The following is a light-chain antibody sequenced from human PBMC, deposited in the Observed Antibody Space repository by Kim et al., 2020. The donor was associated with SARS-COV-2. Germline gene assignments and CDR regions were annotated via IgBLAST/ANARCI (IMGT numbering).Light chain of an antibody. Sequence: QSVLTQPPSTSGTPGQRVTISCSGSSSNVGLHFVNWYQQLPGTAPKVLIYNDNQRPSGVPDRFSGYRAGTSASLAISGLQSEDEADYYWATWYVSLNGWEFGGGTKLTVL. V-gene: IGLV1-44*01. CDR2: NDN. CDR1: SSNVGLHF. J-gene: IGLJ3*02. CDR3: ATWYVSLNGWE.